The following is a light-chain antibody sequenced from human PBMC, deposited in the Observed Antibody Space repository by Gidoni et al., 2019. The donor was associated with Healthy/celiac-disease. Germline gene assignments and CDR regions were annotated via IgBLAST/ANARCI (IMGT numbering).Light chain of an antibody. J-gene: IGKJ1*01. Sequence: DLVITPSPNSLAVSLSERATINCKSSQSVLYSSNNKNYLTWYQQKPGQPPKLLISWASTRESGVPDRFSGSGSGTDVTLTISSLQAEDVAVYYCQQYYSTTTWTFGQGTKVEIK. CDR3: QQYYSTTTWT. CDR2: WAS. CDR1: QSVLYSSNNKNY. V-gene: IGKV4-1*01.